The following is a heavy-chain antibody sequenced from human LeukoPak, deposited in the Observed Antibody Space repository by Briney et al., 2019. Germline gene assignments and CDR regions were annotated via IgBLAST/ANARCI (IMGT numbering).Heavy chain of an antibody. D-gene: IGHD3-10*01. CDR1: GGSFSDYY. J-gene: IGHJ3*02. CDR3: ARRVRGVNDAFDI. CDR2: INHSGST. V-gene: IGHV4-34*01. Sequence: PSETLSLTCRVYGGSFSDYYWSWIRQPPGKGLEWIGEINHSGSTNYNPSLKSRVTISVDTSKNQFSLKLNSVTAADTAVYYCARRVRGVNDAFDIWGQGTVVTVSS.